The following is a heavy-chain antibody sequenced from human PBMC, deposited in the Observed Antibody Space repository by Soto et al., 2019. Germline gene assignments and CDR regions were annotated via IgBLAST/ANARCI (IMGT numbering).Heavy chain of an antibody. J-gene: IGHJ6*03. V-gene: IGHV4-59*02. CDR3: AREFFWWSSSSPTYYYYLDV. CDR2: IYYNGTT. CDR1: GGSVSSYH. D-gene: IGHD6-6*01. Sequence: VQLQESGEGLVKPSETLSLTCTVSGGSVSSYHWTWIRQSPGKGLEWIGYIYYNGTTDYNPSLKSRVTISVSTPKRQFSLRLTSVTAADTAVYYCAREFFWWSSSSPTYYYYLDVWGKGTTVTVSS.